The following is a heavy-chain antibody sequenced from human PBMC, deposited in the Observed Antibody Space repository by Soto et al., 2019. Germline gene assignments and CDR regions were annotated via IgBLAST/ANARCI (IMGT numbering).Heavy chain of an antibody. D-gene: IGHD2-21*02. CDR2: NYYSGST. Sequence: PSETLSLTCRVSDGSISNSSYIWGWIRQPPGRGLEWIGSNYYSGSTYYNPSLKSRVTVSVDTSKNQFSLKLSSVTAADTAVYYCARHPSDFWFDPWGQGTLVTVSS. J-gene: IGHJ5*02. V-gene: IGHV4-39*01. CDR1: DGSISNSSYI. CDR3: ARHPSDFWFDP.